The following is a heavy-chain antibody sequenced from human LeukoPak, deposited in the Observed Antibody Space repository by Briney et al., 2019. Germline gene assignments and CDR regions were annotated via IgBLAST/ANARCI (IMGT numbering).Heavy chain of an antibody. D-gene: IGHD6-6*01. Sequence: PGGSLRLSCAASGFTFSSYAMSWVRQAPGKGLEWVSAISGSGGSTYYADSVKGRFTISRDNAKNSLYLQMNSLRAEDTAVYYCARIKLDYYYYMDVWGKGTTVTVSS. J-gene: IGHJ6*03. CDR2: ISGSGGST. CDR3: ARIKLDYYYYMDV. V-gene: IGHV3-23*01. CDR1: GFTFSSYA.